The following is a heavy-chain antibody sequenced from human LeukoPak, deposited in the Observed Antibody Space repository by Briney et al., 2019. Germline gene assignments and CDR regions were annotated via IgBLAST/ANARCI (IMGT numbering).Heavy chain of an antibody. CDR3: ARGIYYGGAFDI. CDR2: IYYSGST. CDR1: GGSISSSSYY. V-gene: IGHV4-39*07. D-gene: IGHD4-17*01. Sequence: SETLSLTCTVSGGSISSSSYYWGWIRQPPGKGLEWIGSIYYSGSTNYNPSLKSRVTISVDTSKNQFSLKLSSVTAADTAVYYCARGIYYGGAFDIWGQGTMVTVSS. J-gene: IGHJ3*02.